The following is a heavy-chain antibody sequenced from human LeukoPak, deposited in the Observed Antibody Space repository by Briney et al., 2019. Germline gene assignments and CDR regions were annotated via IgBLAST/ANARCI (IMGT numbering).Heavy chain of an antibody. J-gene: IGHJ4*02. CDR3: ARDSSWSLVMY. Sequence: EGSVKVSCKASGYTFTSYYMHWVRQSPGQGLEWMGIINPSGGSTSYAQKFQGRVTMTRDTSTSTVYMELSSLRSEDTAVYYCARDSSWSLVMYWGQGTLVTVSS. D-gene: IGHD3-22*01. CDR1: GYTFTSYY. CDR2: INPSGGST. V-gene: IGHV1-46*01.